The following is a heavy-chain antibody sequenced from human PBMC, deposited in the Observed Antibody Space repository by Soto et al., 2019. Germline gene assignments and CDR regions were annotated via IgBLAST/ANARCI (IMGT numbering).Heavy chain of an antibody. D-gene: IGHD2-15*01. CDR1: GGSISSYY. CDR2: IYYSGST. Sequence: SETLSLTCTVSGGSISSYYWSWIRQPPGKGLEWIGYIYYSGSTNYNPSLKSRVTISVDTSKNQFSLKLSSVTAADTAVYYCARVGYCSGGSCYWRLNYYYYYMDVWGKGTTVTVS. V-gene: IGHV4-59*01. J-gene: IGHJ6*03. CDR3: ARVGYCSGGSCYWRLNYYYYYMDV.